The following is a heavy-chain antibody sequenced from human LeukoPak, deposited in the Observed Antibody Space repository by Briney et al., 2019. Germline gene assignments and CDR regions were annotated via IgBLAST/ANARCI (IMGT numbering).Heavy chain of an antibody. Sequence: QPGRSLRLSCAASGFPFSSYAMHWVRQAPGKGLDWVAVIWYDGTYKFYADSVKGRFTISRDNSKNTLYLQMNSLRAEDTAVYCCARESDIAAAGTAFFDYWGQGTLVTASS. CDR1: GFPFSSYA. CDR2: IWYDGTYK. J-gene: IGHJ4*02. CDR3: ARESDIAAAGTAFFDY. V-gene: IGHV3-33*01. D-gene: IGHD6-13*01.